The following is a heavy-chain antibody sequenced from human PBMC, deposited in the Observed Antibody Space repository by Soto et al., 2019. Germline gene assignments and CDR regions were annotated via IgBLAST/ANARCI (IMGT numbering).Heavy chain of an antibody. J-gene: IGHJ5*02. CDR1: GFTFSSYG. Sequence: EVQLLESGGGLVQPGGSLRLSCAGTGFTFSSYGMSWVRQAPGKGLEWVSTIRGSAGTANYADSVKGRFTISRDDSTNTVHLQMNSLRPDDTAVYYCAKHLWFGESVFDPWGQGTLVVVSS. V-gene: IGHV3-23*01. CDR3: AKHLWFGESVFDP. D-gene: IGHD3-10*01. CDR2: IRGSAGTA.